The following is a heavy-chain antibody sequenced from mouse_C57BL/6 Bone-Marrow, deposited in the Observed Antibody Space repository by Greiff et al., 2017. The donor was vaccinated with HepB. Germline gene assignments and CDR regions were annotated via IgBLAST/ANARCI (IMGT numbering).Heavy chain of an antibody. J-gene: IGHJ1*03. CDR1: EYEFPSHD. CDR3: ARQGVRGYFDV. CDR2: INSYGGST. V-gene: IGHV5-2*01. Sequence: EVQGVESGGGLVQPGESLKLSCESNEYEFPSHDMSWVRKTPEKRLELVAAINSYGGSTYYPDTMERRFIISRENTKKTRYLHMSSLRSEDTALCYCARQGVRGYFDVWGTGTTVTVSP. D-gene: IGHD2-14*01.